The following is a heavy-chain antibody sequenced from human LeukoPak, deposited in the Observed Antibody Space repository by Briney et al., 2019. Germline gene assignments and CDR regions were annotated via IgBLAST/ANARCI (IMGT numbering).Heavy chain of an antibody. V-gene: IGHV4-34*01. J-gene: IGHJ4*02. CDR2: INHSGST. CDR3: ARGRATRNSSSWPLDY. Sequence: SETLSLTCAVYGGXFSGYYWSWIXQPPGXGLEWIGEINHSGSTNYNPSLKSRVTISVDTSKNQFSLKLSSVTAADTAVYYCARGRATRNSSSWPLDYWGQGTLVTVSS. D-gene: IGHD6-13*01. CDR1: GGXFSGYY.